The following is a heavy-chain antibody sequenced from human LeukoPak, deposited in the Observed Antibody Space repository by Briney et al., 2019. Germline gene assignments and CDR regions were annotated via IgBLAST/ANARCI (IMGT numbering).Heavy chain of an antibody. CDR3: ARAYYDCWSGCYNPNLFYYYYGLDV. Sequence: ASVKVSCKASGYTFPRYGISWVRQPPGQGLEWMGGISAYNCNTKYAQKLQGRLTNTTDTSPNTASVEPRSLSSDHTPVCYCARAYYDCWSGCYNPNLFYYYYGLDVWGQGTTVTVSS. CDR2: ISAYNCNT. D-gene: IGHD3-3*01. J-gene: IGHJ6*02. CDR1: GYTFPRYG. V-gene: IGHV1-18*01.